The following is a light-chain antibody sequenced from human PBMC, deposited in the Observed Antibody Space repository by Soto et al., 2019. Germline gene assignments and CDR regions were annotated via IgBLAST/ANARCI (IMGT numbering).Light chain of an antibody. J-gene: IGKJ5*01. V-gene: IGKV3-20*01. CDR1: QSVSNNY. Sequence: ESVLTQSKGTLSLSPEERATLSCRASQSVSNNYLAWYQQKPGQAPRLLIYGASNRATGIPDRFSGSGSGTDFTLTISRLEPEDFAVYYCQQYGNSPITFGQGTRLEIK. CDR3: QQYGNSPIT. CDR2: GAS.